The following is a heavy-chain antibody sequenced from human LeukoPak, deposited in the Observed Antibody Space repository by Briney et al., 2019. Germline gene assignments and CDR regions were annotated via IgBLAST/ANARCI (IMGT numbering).Heavy chain of an antibody. J-gene: IGHJ4*02. V-gene: IGHV3-21*01. Sequence: PGGSLRLSCAASGFSFTTYSMNWVRQAPAKGLEWGSSITSSSRYIYYADSMKGRFTISRDNAKNSLYLQMDSLIAEDTSVYYCTRNYPIYNYGSFFDFGGQGTLVTVSS. CDR3: TRNYPIYNYGSFFDF. CDR1: GFSFTTYS. D-gene: IGHD5-18*01. CDR2: ITSSSRYI.